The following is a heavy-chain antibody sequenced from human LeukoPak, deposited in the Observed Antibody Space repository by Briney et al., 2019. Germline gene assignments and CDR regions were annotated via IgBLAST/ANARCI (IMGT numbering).Heavy chain of an antibody. D-gene: IGHD1-14*01. CDR1: GFTFTSYE. V-gene: IGHV3-48*03. CDR2: ISSSGSTT. CDR3: ARSPPGANYYLDV. J-gene: IGHJ6*03. Sequence: PGGSLRLSCAASGFTFTSYEMNWVRQAPGKGLEWVSYISSSGSTTYYADSMKGRFTISRDNAKNSLYLQMNSLRAEDTAVYYCARSPPGANYYLDVWGKGTTVTISS.